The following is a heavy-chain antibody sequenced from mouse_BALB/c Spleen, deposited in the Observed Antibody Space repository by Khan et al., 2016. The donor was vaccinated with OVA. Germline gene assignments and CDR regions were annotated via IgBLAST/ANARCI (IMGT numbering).Heavy chain of an antibody. J-gene: IGHJ4*01. CDR1: GYSITSDYA. D-gene: IGHD4-1*01. V-gene: IGHV3-2*02. Sequence: EVELVESGPGLVKPSQSLSLTCTVTGYSITSDYAWNWIRQFPGNKLEWMGYISYSGSTTYNPSLKSRISITRATSKNQFFLQLTSVTSEDTATYYCASELGRYYALDYWGQGTSVTVSS. CDR3: ASELGRYYALDY. CDR2: ISYSGST.